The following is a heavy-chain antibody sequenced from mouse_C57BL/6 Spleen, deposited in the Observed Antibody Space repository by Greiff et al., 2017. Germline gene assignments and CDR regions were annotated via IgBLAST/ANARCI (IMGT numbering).Heavy chain of an antibody. J-gene: IGHJ4*01. CDR2: IYPGSGNT. Sequence: QVQLQQSGPELVKPGASVKISCKASGYSFTSYYIHWVKQRPGQGLEWIGWIYPGSGNTKYNEKFKGKATLTADTSSSTAYMQLSSLTSEDSAVYYCARETTVVAFYAMDYWGQGTSVTVSS. D-gene: IGHD1-1*01. CDR3: ARETTVVAFYAMDY. CDR1: GYSFTSYY. V-gene: IGHV1-66*01.